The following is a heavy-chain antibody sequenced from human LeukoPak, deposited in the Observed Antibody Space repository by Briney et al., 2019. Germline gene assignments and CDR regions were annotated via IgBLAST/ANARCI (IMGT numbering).Heavy chain of an antibody. CDR1: GFTFSSYW. CDR3: ARGPAAGNLLGY. V-gene: IGHV3-7*01. Sequence: PGGGLRLSCAASGFTFSSYWMSWVRQAPGKGLEWVANIKQDGSEKYYVDSVKGRFTVSRDNAKNSLFLQMNSLRAEDTAVYYCARGPAAGNLLGYWGQGALVTVSS. J-gene: IGHJ4*02. D-gene: IGHD6-19*01. CDR2: IKQDGSEK.